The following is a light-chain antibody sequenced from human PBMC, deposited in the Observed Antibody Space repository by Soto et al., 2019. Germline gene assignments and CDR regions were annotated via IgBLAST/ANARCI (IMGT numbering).Light chain of an antibody. CDR1: QCVSSN. V-gene: IGKV3-15*01. CDR3: QHYNNWPPYT. CDR2: GAS. J-gene: IGKJ2*01. Sequence: EIVMTQSPATLSVSPGERATLSCRASQCVSSNLAWYQQKPGQAPRLLTYGASTRATGIPARFRGSGSGTEFTLTISSLQSEDFAVYYCQHYNNWPPYTFGQGTKLEIK.